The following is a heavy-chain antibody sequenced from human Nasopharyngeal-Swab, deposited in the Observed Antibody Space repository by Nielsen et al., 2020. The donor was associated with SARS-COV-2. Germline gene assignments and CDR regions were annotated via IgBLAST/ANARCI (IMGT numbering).Heavy chain of an antibody. V-gene: IGHV5-51*01. J-gene: IGHJ4*02. CDR3: ARGSRDGYFFDY. Sequence: GESLKISCKVSGYSFTSNLIGWVRQMPGKGLEWMAIIYPGDSDTRYSPSFQGQVTISADKSISTAYLQWSSLKASDTAMYLCARGSRDGYFFDYWGQGTLVTVSS. CDR1: GYSFTSNL. D-gene: IGHD5-24*01. CDR2: IYPGDSDT.